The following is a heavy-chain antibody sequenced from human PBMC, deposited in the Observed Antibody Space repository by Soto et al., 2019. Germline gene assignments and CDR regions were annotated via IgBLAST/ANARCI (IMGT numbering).Heavy chain of an antibody. J-gene: IGHJ6*02. CDR1: GFTFSSYA. D-gene: IGHD2-15*01. CDR2: ISGSGGST. CDR3: AKGPYCRGGSCFPDYYYGMDV. Sequence: GGSLRLSCAASGFTFSSYAMSWVRQAPGKGLEWVSAISGSGGSTYYADSVKGRFTISRDNSKDTLYLQMNSLRAEDTAVYYCAKGPYCRGGSCFPDYYYGMDVWGQGTTVTVSS. V-gene: IGHV3-23*01.